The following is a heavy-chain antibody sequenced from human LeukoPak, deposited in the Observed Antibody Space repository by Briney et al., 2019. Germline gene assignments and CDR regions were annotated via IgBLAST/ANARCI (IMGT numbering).Heavy chain of an antibody. CDR3: AKGSTSSGSLVDY. V-gene: IGHV3-23*01. J-gene: IGHJ4*02. CDR2: INDSGGST. D-gene: IGHD1-26*01. Sequence: GGSLRLSCAASGFTFMNYAVTWVRQAPGKGLEWVSVINDSGGSTYYADSVKGRFTISRDNSKNTLYLQMNSLRSDDTAVYYCAKGSTSSGSLVDYWGQGTLVTVSS. CDR1: GFTFMNYA.